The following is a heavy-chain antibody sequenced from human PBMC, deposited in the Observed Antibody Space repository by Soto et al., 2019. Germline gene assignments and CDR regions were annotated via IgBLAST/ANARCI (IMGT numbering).Heavy chain of an antibody. J-gene: IGHJ5*02. D-gene: IGHD3-16*01. CDR1: EFTVISNY. Sequence: ESGGGLIQPGGSLRLSCVASEFTVISNYMSWVRQAPGKGLEWVSVIHNDGGTYYADSVEGRFTISRDNSKNTLYLQMNSLRAEDTAVYYCARLALGPWGQGTLVTVSS. CDR2: IHNDGGT. CDR3: ARLALGP. V-gene: IGHV3-53*01.